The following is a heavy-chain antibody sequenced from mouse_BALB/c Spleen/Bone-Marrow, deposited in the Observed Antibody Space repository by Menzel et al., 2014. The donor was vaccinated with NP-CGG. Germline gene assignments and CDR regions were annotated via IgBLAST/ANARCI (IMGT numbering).Heavy chain of an antibody. V-gene: IGHV1-67*01. CDR2: ISTYYGNT. D-gene: IGHD1-1*01. CDR1: GYTFTDYA. CDR3: ARPIYYYGSSYEKGCSFDY. J-gene: IGHJ2*01. Sequence: QVQLPQSGPELVRPGASVKISCKGSGYTFTDYAMHWVKQSHAKSLEWIGVISTYYGNTNYNQKFKGKATMTVDKSSSTAYMELARLTSEDSAIYYCARPIYYYGSSYEKGCSFDYWGQGTTLTVSS.